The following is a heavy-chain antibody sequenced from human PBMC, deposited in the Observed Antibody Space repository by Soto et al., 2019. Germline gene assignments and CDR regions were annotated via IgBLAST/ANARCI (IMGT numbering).Heavy chain of an antibody. CDR1: GFTFRTYA. Sequence: GGSQRLSCAASGFTFRTYARSWVRQAPGKGLEWVSAISGSGGNKYYADSVKGRFTTSRDNSKNTLYLQMNSLRAEDTAVYYCANSMITFGGVIGNYFDYWGQGTLVTVSS. V-gene: IGHV3-23*01. CDR3: ANSMITFGGVIGNYFDY. D-gene: IGHD3-16*02. J-gene: IGHJ4*02. CDR2: ISGSGGNK.